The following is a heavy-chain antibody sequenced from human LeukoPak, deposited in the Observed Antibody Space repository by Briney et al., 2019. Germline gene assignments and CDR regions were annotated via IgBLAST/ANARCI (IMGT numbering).Heavy chain of an antibody. J-gene: IGHJ4*02. Sequence: GASVKVSFKASGYTFTVYYMHWVRQAPGQGLEWMGWINPNSGGTNYAQRFQGRVTMTRDTSISTAYMELSRLRSDDTAVYYCARVEEYSYSNALDYWGQGTLVTVSS. CDR3: ARVEEYSYSNALDY. D-gene: IGHD5-18*01. CDR1: GYTFTVYY. CDR2: INPNSGGT. V-gene: IGHV1-2*02.